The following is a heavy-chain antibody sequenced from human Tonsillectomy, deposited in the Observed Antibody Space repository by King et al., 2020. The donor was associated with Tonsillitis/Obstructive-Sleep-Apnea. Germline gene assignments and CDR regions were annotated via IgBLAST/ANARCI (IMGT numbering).Heavy chain of an antibody. D-gene: IGHD6-19*01. Sequence: VQLVESGGGLVQPGGSLRLSCAASGFTFSSYSMNWVRQAPGKGLEWVSYISSISNTIYYADSVKGRFTISRDNAKNSLYLQMNSLRDEDTAVYYCARAGQWLAPGGGYYFDYWGQGTLVTVSS. V-gene: IGHV3-48*02. CDR2: ISSISNTI. CDR3: ARAGQWLAPGGGYYFDY. CDR1: GFTFSSYS. J-gene: IGHJ4*02.